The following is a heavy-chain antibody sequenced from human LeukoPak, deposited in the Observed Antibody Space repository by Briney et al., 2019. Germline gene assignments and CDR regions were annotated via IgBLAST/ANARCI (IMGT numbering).Heavy chain of an antibody. CDR1: GFTFSSYA. CDR3: ASITMIVVDHDAFDI. D-gene: IGHD3-22*01. CDR2: ISSSSSYI. J-gene: IGHJ3*02. V-gene: IGHV3-21*01. Sequence: GRSLRLSCAASGFTFSSYAMNWVRQAPGKGLEWVSSISSSSSYIYYADSVKGRFTISRDNAKNSLYLQMNSLRAEDTAVYYCASITMIVVDHDAFDIWGQGTMVTVSS.